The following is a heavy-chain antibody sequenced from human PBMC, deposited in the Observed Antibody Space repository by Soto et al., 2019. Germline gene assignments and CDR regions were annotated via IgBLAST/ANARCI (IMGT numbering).Heavy chain of an antibody. CDR3: ASLGYCSGGSCWRNNWLDP. Sequence: ASVKVSCKASGYTFTSYGISWVRQAPGQGLEWMGWISAYNGNTNYAQKLQGRVTMTTDTSTSTAYMELRSLRSDDTAVYYCASLGYCSGGSCWRNNWLDPWGQGTLVTVSS. J-gene: IGHJ5*02. D-gene: IGHD2-15*01. CDR2: ISAYNGNT. V-gene: IGHV1-18*01. CDR1: GYTFTSYG.